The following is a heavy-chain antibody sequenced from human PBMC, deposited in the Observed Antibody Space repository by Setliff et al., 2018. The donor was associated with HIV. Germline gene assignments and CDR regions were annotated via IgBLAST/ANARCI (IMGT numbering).Heavy chain of an antibody. Sequence: SETLSLTCTVSGVSISNYYWSWIRQPPGKGLEWIGYMYYSGNTNYSPSLKSRVTISVDASKSQFSLKLNSVTAADTAVYYCARDQSDWFYWGQGTLVTVSS. J-gene: IGHJ4*02. V-gene: IGHV4-59*01. D-gene: IGHD3-3*01. CDR3: ARDQSDWFY. CDR1: GVSISNYY. CDR2: MYYSGNT.